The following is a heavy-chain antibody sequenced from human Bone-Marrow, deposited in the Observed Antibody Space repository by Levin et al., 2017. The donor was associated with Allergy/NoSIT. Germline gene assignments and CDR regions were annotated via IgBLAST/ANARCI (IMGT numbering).Heavy chain of an antibody. J-gene: IGHJ6*02. D-gene: IGHD6-13*01. CDR1: GGSISSSSYY. Sequence: SQTLSLTCTVSGGSISSSSYYWGWIRQPPGKGLEWIGTISYNGRTDYIPSLESRVTISVDTSKNHFSLKLSSVTATDTAVYYCARRLRIAAGLYGIDVWGQGTTVTVSS. V-gene: IGHV4-39*02. CDR2: ISYNGRT. CDR3: ARRLRIAAGLYGIDV.